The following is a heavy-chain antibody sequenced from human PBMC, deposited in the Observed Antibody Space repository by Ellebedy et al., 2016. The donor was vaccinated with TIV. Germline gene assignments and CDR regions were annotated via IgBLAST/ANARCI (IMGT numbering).Heavy chain of an antibody. V-gene: IGHV2-70*11. CDR1: GFSLSTSGMC. Sequence: SGPTLVKPTQTLTLTCTFSGFSLSTSGMCVSWIRQPPGKALEWLARIDWDDDKYYSTSLKTRLTISKDTSQNQVVLTMTNMDPVDTATYYCARCFRGSSSSFFGDYYYGMDVWGQGTTVTVSS. CDR2: IDWDDDK. J-gene: IGHJ6*02. D-gene: IGHD6-6*01. CDR3: ARCFRGSSSSFFGDYYYGMDV.